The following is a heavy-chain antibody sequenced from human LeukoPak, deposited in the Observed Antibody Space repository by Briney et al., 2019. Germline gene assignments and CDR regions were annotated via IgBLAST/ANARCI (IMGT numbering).Heavy chain of an antibody. V-gene: IGHV1-69*04. D-gene: IGHD5-18*01. Sequence: GASVKVSCKASGGTFSSYAISWVRQAPGQGLEWMGRIIPILGIANYAQKFQGRVTITADKSTSTAYMELSSLRSEDTAVYYCARENSHTAMVRAPPDYWGQGTLVTVSS. CDR1: GGTFSSYA. CDR2: IIPILGIA. J-gene: IGHJ4*02. CDR3: ARENSHTAMVRAPPDY.